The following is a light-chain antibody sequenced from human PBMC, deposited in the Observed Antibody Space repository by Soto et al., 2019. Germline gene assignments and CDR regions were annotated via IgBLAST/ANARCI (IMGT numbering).Light chain of an antibody. V-gene: IGKV1-9*01. CDR3: QQYNSYSPWT. J-gene: IGKJ1*01. CDR2: AAS. Sequence: DIQMTQSPSTLSASVGDRVTITCRASQGISSYLGWYQQKPGKAPNLLIYAASTLQSGVPSRFSGGGSGTDFTLTISSLQPDDFATYYCQQYNSYSPWTFGPGTKVDIK. CDR1: QGISSY.